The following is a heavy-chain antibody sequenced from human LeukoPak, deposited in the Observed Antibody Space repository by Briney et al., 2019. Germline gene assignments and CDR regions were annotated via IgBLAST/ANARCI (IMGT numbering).Heavy chain of an antibody. V-gene: IGHV3-21*01. Sequence: GGSLRLSCTASGFTFSTYSMNWVRQAPGKGLEWVSPISSSSSYIYYADSVKGRFTISRDNAKNSLYLQMHSLRAEDTAVYYCASLYYHDSAWGQGTLVTASS. CDR2: ISSSSSYI. CDR1: GFTFSTYS. D-gene: IGHD3-22*01. CDR3: ASLYYHDSA. J-gene: IGHJ5*02.